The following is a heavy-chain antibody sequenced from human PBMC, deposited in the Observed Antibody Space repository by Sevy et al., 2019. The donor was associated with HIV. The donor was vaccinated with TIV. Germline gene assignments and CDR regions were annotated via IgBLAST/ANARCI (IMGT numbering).Heavy chain of an antibody. CDR2: INPNSGGT. CDR3: ASLLNCGGDCYQFDY. V-gene: IGHV1-2*02. Sequence: ASVKVSCKASGYTFTGYYMHWVRQAPGQGLEGMGWINPNSGGTNFAQKFQGRVTMTRKTSISTAYMELSRLRSDDTAVYYCASLLNCGGDCYQFDYWGQGTLVTVSS. D-gene: IGHD2-21*02. J-gene: IGHJ4*02. CDR1: GYTFTGYY.